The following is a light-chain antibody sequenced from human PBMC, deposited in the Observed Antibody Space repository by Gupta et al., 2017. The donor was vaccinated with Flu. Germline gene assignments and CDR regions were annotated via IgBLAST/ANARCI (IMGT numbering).Light chain of an antibody. CDR2: AAS. V-gene: IGKV1-39*01. J-gene: IGKJ4*01. Sequence: DIQMTQSPSSLSASVGDRVTITCRASQSIASYLNWYQQKPGKAPKLLIYAASSLQSGVPSRFIGVGSGTDFTLIISSLQPEDFATYFCQQSDSTPLTFGGGTKVEIK. CDR3: QQSDSTPLT. CDR1: QSIASY.